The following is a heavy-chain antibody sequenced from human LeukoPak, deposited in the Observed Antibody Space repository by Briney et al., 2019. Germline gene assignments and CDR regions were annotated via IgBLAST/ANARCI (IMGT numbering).Heavy chain of an antibody. J-gene: IGHJ1*01. V-gene: IGHV1-24*01. CDR3: ARGCGGDCPNAEYFQH. D-gene: IGHD2-21*02. CDR2: FDPEDGET. Sequence: ASVKVSCKVFGYTLTELSMHWVRQTPGKGLEWMGGFDPEDGETIYAQNFQGRVTITRDTSASTAYMELSSLRSEDTAVYYCARGCGGDCPNAEYFQHWGQGTLVTVSS. CDR1: GYTLTELS.